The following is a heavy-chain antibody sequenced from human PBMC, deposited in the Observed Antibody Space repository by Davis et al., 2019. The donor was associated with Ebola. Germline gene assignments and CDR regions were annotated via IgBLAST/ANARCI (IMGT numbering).Heavy chain of an antibody. Sequence: MPSETLSLTCTVSGGSISSSSYYWGCIRQPPGKGLEWIGSIYYSGSTYYNPSLKSRVTISVDTSKNQFSLKLSSVTAADTAVYYCARLGIAVAGTGDYYGMDVWGQGTTVTVSS. D-gene: IGHD6-19*01. CDR3: ARLGIAVAGTGDYYGMDV. V-gene: IGHV4-39*01. J-gene: IGHJ6*02. CDR1: GGSISSSSYY. CDR2: IYYSGST.